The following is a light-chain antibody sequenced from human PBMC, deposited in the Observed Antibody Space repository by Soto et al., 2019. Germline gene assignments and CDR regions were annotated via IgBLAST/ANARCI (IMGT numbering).Light chain of an antibody. Sequence: DIVLTQSPGSLSLSPGDSATISCRASQSVGGNVAWYQPIPGQPPKLLIFGASSRATGIADKFSGSGSGTDFTLTISRMEPADFALDYCQHYGAAPITVGQGTRLEIK. CDR3: QHYGAAPIT. J-gene: IGKJ5*01. CDR1: QSVGGN. CDR2: GAS. V-gene: IGKV3-20*01.